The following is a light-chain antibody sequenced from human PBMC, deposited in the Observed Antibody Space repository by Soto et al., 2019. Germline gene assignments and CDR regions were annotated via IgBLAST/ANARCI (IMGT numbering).Light chain of an antibody. J-gene: IGKJ1*01. CDR1: QSVGSNY. Sequence: EIVLTQSPGTLSLSPGDRATLSCRASQSVGSNYLGWYQQKPGQTPRLLIYGTFNRATGIPDRFSGSGSGTDFTLTISRLEPEDFAVYYCQQYSNSPPWTFGQGTKVEIK. V-gene: IGKV3-20*01. CDR3: QQYSNSPPWT. CDR2: GTF.